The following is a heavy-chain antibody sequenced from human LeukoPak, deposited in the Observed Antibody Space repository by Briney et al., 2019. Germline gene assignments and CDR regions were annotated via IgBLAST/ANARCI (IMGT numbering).Heavy chain of an antibody. CDR3: AKARGVYVVVY. D-gene: IGHD5/OR15-5a*01. CDR1: GYTFTGYF. Sequence: GASVKVSCKASGYTFTGYFMHWVRQAPGQGLEWMGWINPNSGGTHFAQKFQGRVTMTRDTSISTAYMELSRLRSDDTAVYYCAKARGVYVVVYWGQGTLVTVSS. CDR2: INPNSGGT. J-gene: IGHJ4*02. V-gene: IGHV1-2*02.